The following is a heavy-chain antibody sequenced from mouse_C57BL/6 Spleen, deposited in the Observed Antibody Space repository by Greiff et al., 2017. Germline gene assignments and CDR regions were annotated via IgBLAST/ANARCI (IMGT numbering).Heavy chain of an antibody. CDR2: IYPGSGNT. D-gene: IGHD1-1*01. CDR1: GYTFTSYY. Sequence: VQLQQSGPELVKPGASVKISCKASGYTFTSYYIHWVKQRPGQGLEWIGWIYPGSGNTKYNEKFKGKATLTADTSSSTAYMQLSSLTSEDSAVXSGARPGVYYGSSYFDYWGQGTTLTVSS. V-gene: IGHV1-66*01. J-gene: IGHJ2*01. CDR3: ARPGVYYGSSYFDY.